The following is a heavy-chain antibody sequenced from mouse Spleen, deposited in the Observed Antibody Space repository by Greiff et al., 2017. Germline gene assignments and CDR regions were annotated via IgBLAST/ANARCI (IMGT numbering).Heavy chain of an antibody. CDR3: SNGDYGYFDY. CDR1: GYTFTSYG. CDR2: IYPRSGNT. Sequence: VHLVESGAELARPGASVKLSCKASGYTFTSYGISWVKQRTGQGLEWIGEIYPRSGNTYYNEKFKGKATLTADKSSSTAYMELRSLTSEDSAVYFCSNGDYGYFDYWGQGTTRTVSS. J-gene: IGHJ2*01. V-gene: IGHV1-81*01. D-gene: IGHD2-13*01.